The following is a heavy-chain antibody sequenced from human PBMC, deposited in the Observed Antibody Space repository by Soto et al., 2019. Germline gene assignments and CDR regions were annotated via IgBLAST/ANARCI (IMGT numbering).Heavy chain of an antibody. V-gene: IGHV4-59*08. Sequence: SETLSLTCTVSGGSISSYYWSWIRQPPGKGLEWIGYIYYSGSTTYSPSLKSRVTISVGTSKNQFSLKLSSVTAADTAVYYCARRYGDYFDYWGQGTLVTVST. J-gene: IGHJ4*02. CDR2: IYYSGST. D-gene: IGHD4-17*01. CDR1: GGSISSYY. CDR3: ARRYGDYFDY.